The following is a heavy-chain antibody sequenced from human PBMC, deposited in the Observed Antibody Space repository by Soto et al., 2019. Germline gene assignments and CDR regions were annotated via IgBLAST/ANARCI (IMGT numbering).Heavy chain of an antibody. CDR2: MNPNSGNT. CDR3: AAKDTAMVSYYYGMDV. D-gene: IGHD5-18*01. CDR1: GYTFTSYD. Sequence: QVQLVQSGAEVKKPGASVKVSCKASGYTFTSYDINWVRQATGQGLEWMGWMNPNSGNTGYAQKFQGRVTMTRDTSISTAYMERSSLRSEDTAVYYCAAKDTAMVSYYYGMDVWGQGTTVTVSS. V-gene: IGHV1-8*01. J-gene: IGHJ6*02.